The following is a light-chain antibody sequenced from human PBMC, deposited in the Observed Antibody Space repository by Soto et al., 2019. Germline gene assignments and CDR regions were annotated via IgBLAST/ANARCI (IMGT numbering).Light chain of an antibody. CDR1: QGISSY. Sequence: AIRMTQSPSSFSASTGDRVTITCRASQGISSYLAWYQQKPGKAPKLLIYGVSTLQSGVPSRFSGSGSATDFTLTISRLQSEDFATYYCQQYYDYPRTFGQGTKVEIK. V-gene: IGKV1-8*01. J-gene: IGKJ1*01. CDR3: QQYYDYPRT. CDR2: GVS.